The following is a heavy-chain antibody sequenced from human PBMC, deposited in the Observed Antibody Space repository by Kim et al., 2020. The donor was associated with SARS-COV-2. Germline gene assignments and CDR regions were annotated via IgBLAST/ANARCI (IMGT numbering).Heavy chain of an antibody. Sequence: GGSLRLSCAGSGFTFGSAHMHWVRQAPGKGLEWVALISADESNKDYVDSVKGRFIVSRDNSQNTLFLQIDSLRAEDTAVYYCAREGHSSGRAGSFDYWGQGTLVTVSS. D-gene: IGHD6-19*01. V-gene: IGHV3-30*03. CDR3: AREGHSSGRAGSFDY. J-gene: IGHJ4*02. CDR2: ISADESNK. CDR1: GFTFGSAH.